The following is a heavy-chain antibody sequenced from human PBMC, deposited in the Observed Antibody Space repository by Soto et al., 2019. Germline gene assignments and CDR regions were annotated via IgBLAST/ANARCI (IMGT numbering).Heavy chain of an antibody. CDR2: IYYSGST. J-gene: IGHJ4*02. CDR1: GGSISSSSYY. D-gene: IGHD1-26*01. V-gene: IGHV4-39*01. Sequence: PSETLSLTCTVSGGSISSSSYYWGWIRQPPGKGLEWIGSIYYSGSTYYNPSLKSRVTISVDTSKNQFSLKLSSVTAADTAVYYCARHQAPELLSIEEYYFDYWGQGTLVTVSS. CDR3: ARHQAPELLSIEEYYFDY.